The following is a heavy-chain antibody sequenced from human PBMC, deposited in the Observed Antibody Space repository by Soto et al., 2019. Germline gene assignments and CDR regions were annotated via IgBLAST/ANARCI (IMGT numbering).Heavy chain of an antibody. CDR3: ARDPLPNAYCISTFCYRLPWFDP. CDR1: GGSVSSGSYY. V-gene: IGHV4-61*01. J-gene: IGHJ5*02. Sequence: SETLSLTCTVSGGSVSSGSYYWSWIRQPPGKGLEWIGYIYYSGSTYYNPSLKSRVTISVDASKNTLCLQMNSLRAEDTAVYYCARDPLPNAYCISTFCYRLPWFDPWGQGALVTVSS. D-gene: IGHD2-2*01. CDR2: IYYSGST.